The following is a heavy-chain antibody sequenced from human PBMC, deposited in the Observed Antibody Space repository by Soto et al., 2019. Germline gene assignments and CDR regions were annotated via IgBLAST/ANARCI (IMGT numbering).Heavy chain of an antibody. J-gene: IGHJ4*02. V-gene: IGHV4-59*01. D-gene: IGHD6-13*01. Sequence: QVQLQESGPGLVKPSETLSLTCTVSGGSISSYYWSWIRQPPGKGLEWIGYIYYSGSTNYNPSLKSRFTISVDTSKNQFALKLSSVTAADTAVYYCARGIAAAGEFDYWGQGTLVTVSS. CDR2: IYYSGST. CDR3: ARGIAAAGEFDY. CDR1: GGSISSYY.